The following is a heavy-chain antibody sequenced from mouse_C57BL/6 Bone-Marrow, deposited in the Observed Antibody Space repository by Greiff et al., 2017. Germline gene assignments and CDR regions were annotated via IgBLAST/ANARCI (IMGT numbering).Heavy chain of an antibody. CDR2: ISNGGGST. D-gene: IGHD2-1*01. V-gene: IGHV5-12*01. Sequence: EVKVVESGGGLVQPGGSLKLSCAASGFTFSDYYMYWVRQTPEKRLEWVAYISNGGGSTYYPDTVKGRFTISRDNAKNTLYLQMSRLKSEDTAMYYCARLLYLEEYYAMDYWGQGTSVTVSS. CDR3: ARLLYLEEYYAMDY. J-gene: IGHJ4*01. CDR1: GFTFSDYY.